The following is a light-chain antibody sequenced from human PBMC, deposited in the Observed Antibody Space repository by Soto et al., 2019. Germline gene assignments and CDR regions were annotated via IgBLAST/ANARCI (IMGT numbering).Light chain of an antibody. V-gene: IGKV3-15*01. CDR2: GAS. CDR1: QSVSSN. CDR3: QQHNNWPLT. J-gene: IGKJ4*01. Sequence: EIVMTQSPATLSVSPGERATLSCRASQSVSSNLAWYQQKPGQAPRLLVYGASTRATGIPARFSGSGYGKQFTLTISSLQSEDFAVYYCQQHNNWPLTFGGGTKVEIK.